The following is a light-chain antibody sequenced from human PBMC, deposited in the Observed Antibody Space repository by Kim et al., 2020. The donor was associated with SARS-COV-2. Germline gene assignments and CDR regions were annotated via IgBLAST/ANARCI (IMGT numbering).Light chain of an antibody. V-gene: IGLV3-1*01. CDR3: QAWDSSTGVV. CDR2: QDS. J-gene: IGLJ2*01. CDR1: KLGDKY. Sequence: VAPGQTASITCSGDKLGDKYACWYQQKPGQSPVLVIYQDSKRPSGIPERFSGSNAGNTATLTISGTQAMDEADYYCQAWDSSTGVVFGGGTQLTVL.